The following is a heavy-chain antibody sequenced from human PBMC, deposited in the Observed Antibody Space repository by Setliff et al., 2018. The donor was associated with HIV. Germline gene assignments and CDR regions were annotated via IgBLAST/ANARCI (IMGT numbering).Heavy chain of an antibody. CDR3: ARVFPHPYGNSWFDT. J-gene: IGHJ5*02. V-gene: IGHV4-61*10. D-gene: IGHD3-16*01. CDR2: IFTSGST. CDR1: GGSVSSGSYF. Sequence: ASETLSLTCTVSGGSVSSGSYFWSWIRQPAGKGLEWIGHIFTSGSTSYNPSLKSRLTISVDTSKNQFSLKFSSVTAADTAVYYCARVFPHPYGNSWFDTWGQGILVTVSS.